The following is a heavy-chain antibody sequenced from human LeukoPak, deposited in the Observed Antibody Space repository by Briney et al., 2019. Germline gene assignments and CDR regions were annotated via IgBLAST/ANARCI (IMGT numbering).Heavy chain of an antibody. D-gene: IGHD3-22*01. V-gene: IGHV3-66*01. CDR3: ARDRDYYDSSGYYGGGSNWFDP. J-gene: IGHJ5*02. CDR2: IYSGGST. Sequence: GGSLRLSCAASGFTVSSNYMSWVRQAPGKGLEWVSVIYSGGSTYYADSVKGGFTISRDNAKNSLYLQMNSLRAEDTAVHYCARDRDYYDSSGYYGGGSNWFDPWGQGTLVTVSS. CDR1: GFTVSSNY.